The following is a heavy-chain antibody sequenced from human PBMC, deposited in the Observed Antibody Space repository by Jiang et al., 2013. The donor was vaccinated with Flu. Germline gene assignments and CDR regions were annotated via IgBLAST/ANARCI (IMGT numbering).Heavy chain of an antibody. V-gene: IGHV1-69*01. J-gene: IGHJ6*02. CDR2: IIPIFGTA. CDR1: GGTFSSYA. D-gene: IGHD6-6*01. Sequence: QLVESGAEVKKPGSSVKVSCKASGGTFSSYAISWVRQAPGQGLEWMGGIIPIFGTANYAQKFQGRVTITADESTSTAYMELSSLRSEDTAVYYCARLMAARPPYYYYGMDVWGQGTTVTVSS. CDR3: ARLMAARPPYYYYGMDV.